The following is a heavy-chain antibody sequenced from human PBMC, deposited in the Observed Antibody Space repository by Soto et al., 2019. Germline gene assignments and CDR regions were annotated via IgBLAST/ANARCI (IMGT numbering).Heavy chain of an antibody. V-gene: IGHV4-59*01. J-gene: IGHJ5*02. CDR2: IYYSGST. CDR1: GGSISSYY. Sequence: PSETLSLTCTVSGGSISSYYWSWIRQPPGKGLEWIGYIYYSGSTNYNPSLKSRVTISVDTSKNQFSLKLSSVTAADTAVCYCARVSQQRTTRGWFDPWGQGTLVTVSS. CDR3: ARVSQQRTTRGWFDP. D-gene: IGHD6-13*01.